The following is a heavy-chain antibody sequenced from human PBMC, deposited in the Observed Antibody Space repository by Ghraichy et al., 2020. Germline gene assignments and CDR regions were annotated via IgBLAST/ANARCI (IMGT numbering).Heavy chain of an antibody. CDR2: IYTSGST. CDR1: GGSISSYY. Sequence: SQTLSLTCTVSGGSISSYYWSWIRQPPGKGLEWIGYIYTSGSTNYNPSLKSRVTISVDTSKNQFSLKLSSVTAADTAVYYCARGGFGGVIVIDHYFDYWGQGTLVTVSS. V-gene: IGHV4-4*09. J-gene: IGHJ4*02. D-gene: IGHD3-16*02. CDR3: ARGGFGGVIVIDHYFDY.